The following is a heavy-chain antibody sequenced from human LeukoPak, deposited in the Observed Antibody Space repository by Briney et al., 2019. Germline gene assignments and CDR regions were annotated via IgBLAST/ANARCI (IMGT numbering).Heavy chain of an antibody. CDR3: ARVRHYYDSRKFDY. CDR1: GYTFTGYY. Sequence: GASVKVSCKASGYTFTGYYMHWVRQAPGQGLEWMGWINPNSGGTNYAQKFQGRVTMTRDTSISTAYMELSRLRSDDTAVYYCARVRHYYDSRKFDYWGRGTLVTVSS. CDR2: INPNSGGT. D-gene: IGHD3-22*01. V-gene: IGHV1-2*02. J-gene: IGHJ4*02.